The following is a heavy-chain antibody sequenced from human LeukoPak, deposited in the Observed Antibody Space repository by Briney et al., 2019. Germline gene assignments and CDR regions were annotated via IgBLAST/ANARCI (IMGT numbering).Heavy chain of an antibody. J-gene: IGHJ3*02. V-gene: IGHV3-74*01. CDR1: GFTFSSYW. CDR2: INSDGGST. CDR3: STGSGHAFDI. D-gene: IGHD3-10*01. Sequence: GGSLRLSCAASGFTFSSYWMHWVRQAPGKGLVWVSRINSDGGSTSYADSVKGRFTISRDNAKNTLYLRMNSLRAEDTAVYYCSTGSGHAFDIWGRGTMVTVSS.